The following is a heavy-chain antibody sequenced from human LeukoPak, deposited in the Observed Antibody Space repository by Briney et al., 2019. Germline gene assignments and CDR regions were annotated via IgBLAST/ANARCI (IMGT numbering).Heavy chain of an antibody. CDR1: GGSISSSSYY. D-gene: IGHD4-23*01. V-gene: IGHV4-39*07. CDR3: ARSYGGTSPYYYYYMDV. Sequence: SETLSLTCTVSGGSISSSSYYWGWIRQPPGKGLEWIGSIYYSGNTYYNPSLKSRVTISVDTSKNQFSLKLSSVTAADTAVYYCARSYGGTSPYYYYYMDVWGKGTTVTISS. CDR2: IYYSGNT. J-gene: IGHJ6*03.